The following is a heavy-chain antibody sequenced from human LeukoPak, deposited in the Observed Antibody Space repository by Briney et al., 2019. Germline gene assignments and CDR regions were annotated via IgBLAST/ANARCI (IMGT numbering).Heavy chain of an antibody. Sequence: SDTLSLTCTVSGGPISSYYWSWLPQPPGKALEWLGYIYYSGSTNYNPSLKSPVTISVDTSKNQFSLKLSSVTAADTAVYYCARVSPIIVVVPAANIGFDPWGQGTLVTVSS. CDR2: IYYSGST. D-gene: IGHD2-2*01. CDR1: GGPISSYY. CDR3: ARVSPIIVVVPAANIGFDP. V-gene: IGHV4-59*07. J-gene: IGHJ5*02.